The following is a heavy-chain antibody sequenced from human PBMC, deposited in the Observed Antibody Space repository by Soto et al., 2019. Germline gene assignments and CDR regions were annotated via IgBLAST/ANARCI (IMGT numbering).Heavy chain of an antibody. Sequence: NPSETLSLTCTVSGASISSSYWSWIRQSPGKGLEWIGYVYYSGSTNYNPSLKSRVTISVETSKNQFSLKLSSVTAADTAVYYCARGYYDSSGQSNTFDIWGQGTMVTVSS. CDR1: GASISSSY. CDR3: ARGYYDSSGQSNTFDI. J-gene: IGHJ3*02. CDR2: VYYSGST. V-gene: IGHV4-59*01. D-gene: IGHD3-22*01.